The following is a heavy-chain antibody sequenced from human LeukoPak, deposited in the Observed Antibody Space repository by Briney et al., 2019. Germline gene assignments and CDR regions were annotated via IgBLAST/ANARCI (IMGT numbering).Heavy chain of an antibody. CDR3: ARPDGGSGYSNAFDI. CDR2: IYYSGST. D-gene: IGHD6-13*01. J-gene: IGHJ3*02. Sequence: SETLSLTCTVSGGSISSYYWSWIRQPPGKGLEWIGYIYYSGSTNYNPSLKSRVTISVDTSKNQFSLKLSSVTAADTAVYYCARPDGGSGYSNAFDIWGQGTMVTVSS. CDR1: GGSISSYY. V-gene: IGHV4-59*08.